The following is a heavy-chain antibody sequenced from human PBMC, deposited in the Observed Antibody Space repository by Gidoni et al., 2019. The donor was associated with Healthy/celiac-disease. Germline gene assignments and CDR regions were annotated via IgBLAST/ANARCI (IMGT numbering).Heavy chain of an antibody. CDR2: INHSGST. J-gene: IGHJ4*02. D-gene: IGHD5-12*01. Sequence: QVQLQPWCAGLSKPSETLSLTCAVYGVSFSGYYWSWIRQPPGKGLEWIGEINHSGSTNYNPSLKSRVTISVDTCKNQFSLKLSSVTAADTAVYYCARSKQAKGSGQWLRFRRPFDYWGQGTLVTVSS. CDR1: GVSFSGYY. CDR3: ARSKQAKGSGQWLRFRRPFDY. V-gene: IGHV4-34*01.